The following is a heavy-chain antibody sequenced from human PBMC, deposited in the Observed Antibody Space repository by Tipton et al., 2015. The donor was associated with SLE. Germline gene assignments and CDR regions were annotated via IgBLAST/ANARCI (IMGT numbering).Heavy chain of an antibody. CDR2: INHSGST. D-gene: IGHD1-1*01. Sequence: LRLSCAVYGGSFSGYYWSWIRQPPGKGLEWIGEINHSGSTNSSPSLKSRVTISVDTSKNQLSLKLSAVTAADTAVYYCARALWKGGDYWGQGTLVTVSS. J-gene: IGHJ4*02. CDR1: GGSFSGYY. V-gene: IGHV4-34*01. CDR3: ARALWKGGDY.